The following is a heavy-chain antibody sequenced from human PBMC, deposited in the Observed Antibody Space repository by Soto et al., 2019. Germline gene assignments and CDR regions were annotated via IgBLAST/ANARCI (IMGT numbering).Heavy chain of an antibody. CDR1: GGTFNSSS. CDR2: MIPILGTA. D-gene: IGHD6-6*01. J-gene: IGHJ5*02. Sequence: GSSVKVSCKASGGTFNSSSINWERQAPGQGLEWMGGMIPILGTANYAQKFQGRVTITADKSTSTAYMELSTLRSEDRAIYYCPGLGSGGVLDILAARPIGWFDPWGQGTMVTVSS. CDR3: PGLGSGGVLDILAARPIGWFDP. V-gene: IGHV1-69*06.